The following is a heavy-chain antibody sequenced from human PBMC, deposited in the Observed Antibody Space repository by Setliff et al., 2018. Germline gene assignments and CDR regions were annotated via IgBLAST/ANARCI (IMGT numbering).Heavy chain of an antibody. J-gene: IGHJ6*03. CDR3: AKSIKPPMATPSLYYYYYYMDV. CDR2: IWYDGDKK. D-gene: IGHD5-18*01. CDR1: GFTFSSYA. Sequence: GESLKISCAASGFTFSSYAMHWVRQAPGKGLEWVALIWYDGDKKQYVDSVKGRFTISRDNSKNTLYLQMNSLRVDDTAVYYCAKSIKPPMATPSLYYYYYYMDVWGTGTTVTVSS. V-gene: IGHV3-33*06.